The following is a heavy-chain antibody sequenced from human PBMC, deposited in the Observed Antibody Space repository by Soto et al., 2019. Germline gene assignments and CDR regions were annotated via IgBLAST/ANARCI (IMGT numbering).Heavy chain of an antibody. CDR2: ISYDGTNK. CDR3: AKDKSSSWAFDY. Sequence: PGGSLRLSCAASGFTFSSYGMHWVRQAPGKGLEWVAMISYDGTNKYYADSVMGRFTISRDDSKNTLYLQMNSLRPEDTAVYYCAKDKSSSWAFDYWGQGTLVTVSS. D-gene: IGHD6-13*01. CDR1: GFTFSSYG. J-gene: IGHJ4*02. V-gene: IGHV3-30*18.